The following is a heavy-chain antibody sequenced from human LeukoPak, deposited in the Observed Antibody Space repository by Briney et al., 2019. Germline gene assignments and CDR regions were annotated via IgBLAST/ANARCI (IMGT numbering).Heavy chain of an antibody. CDR3: ARDGGYSYGYPLDY. V-gene: IGHV1-2*04. J-gene: IGHJ4*02. Sequence: ASVKVSCKASGYTFTGYYMHWVRQAPGQGLEWMGWINPNSGGTNYAQKFQGWVTMTRDTSISTAYMELSRLRSDDTAMYYCARDGGYSYGYPLDYWGQGTLVTASS. CDR1: GYTFTGYY. CDR2: INPNSGGT. D-gene: IGHD5-18*01.